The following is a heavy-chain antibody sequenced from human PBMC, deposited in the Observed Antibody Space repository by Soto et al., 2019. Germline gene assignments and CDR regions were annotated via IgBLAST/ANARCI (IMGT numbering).Heavy chain of an antibody. CDR2: INADGSNR. V-gene: IGHV3-43D*04. CDR1: GFTFEDYA. CDR3: AKAKFYFDSSPFDS. Sequence: GGSLRLCCSTSGFTFEDYAVHWVRQSSRKGLEWVSFINADGSNRYYADSVKGRFTISRDNTKGPFYLQMDRLRLEDTAIYYCAKAKFYFDSSPFDSWGQGTLVTVSS. J-gene: IGHJ4*02. D-gene: IGHD1-26*01.